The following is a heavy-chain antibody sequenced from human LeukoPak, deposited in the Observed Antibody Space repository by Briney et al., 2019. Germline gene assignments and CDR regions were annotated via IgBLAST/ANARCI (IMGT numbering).Heavy chain of an antibody. CDR1: GFTFSSYA. CDR2: ISVAAGST. V-gene: IGHV3-23*01. Sequence: GGSLRLSCAASGFTFSSYAMTWVRQAPGKGLEWVSGISVAAGSTYYADSVKGRFTISRDNSKNTLYLQMNSLRAEDTAVYYCARDTGSWGQGTLVTVSS. CDR3: ARDTGS. J-gene: IGHJ5*02. D-gene: IGHD4-17*01.